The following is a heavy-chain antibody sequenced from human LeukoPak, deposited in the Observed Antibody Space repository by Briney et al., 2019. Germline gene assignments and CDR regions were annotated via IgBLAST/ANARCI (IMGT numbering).Heavy chain of an antibody. D-gene: IGHD6-13*01. Sequence: GGSLRLSCAASGFTFSSYAMHWVRQAPGKGLEWVAVISYDGSNKYYADSVKGRFTISRDNSKNTLYLQMNSLRAEDTAVYYCARDLWVRSSSWENGFDYWGQGTLVTVSS. CDR3: ARDLWVRSSSWENGFDY. J-gene: IGHJ4*02. CDR2: ISYDGSNK. V-gene: IGHV3-30*04. CDR1: GFTFSSYA.